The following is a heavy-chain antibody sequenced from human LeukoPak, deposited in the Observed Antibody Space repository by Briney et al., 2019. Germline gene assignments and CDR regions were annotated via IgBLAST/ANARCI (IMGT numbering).Heavy chain of an antibody. CDR2: ISYDGSNN. Sequence: GGSLRLSCAASGFTFSSYGMHWVRQAPGKGLEWVAVISYDGSNNYYADSVKGRFTISRDNSKNTLYLQMNSLRAEDTAVYYCAKDGPDYFDYWGRGTLVTVSS. V-gene: IGHV3-30*18. CDR1: GFTFSSYG. J-gene: IGHJ4*02. CDR3: AKDGPDYFDY.